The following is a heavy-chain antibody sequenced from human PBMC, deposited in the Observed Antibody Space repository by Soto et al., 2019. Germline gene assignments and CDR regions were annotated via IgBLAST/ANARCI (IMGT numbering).Heavy chain of an antibody. D-gene: IGHD3-9*01. Sequence: QVQLVQSGAEVKKPGASVKVSCKASGYTFTSYGISWVRQAPGQGLEWMGWISAYNGNTNYAQKLQGRVTMTTDTSTSTAYMELRSLRSDDTAVYYCARDDFLTGYLVDYYYYGMDVWGQGTTVTVSS. V-gene: IGHV1-18*01. CDR2: ISAYNGNT. CDR3: ARDDFLTGYLVDYYYYGMDV. CDR1: GYTFTSYG. J-gene: IGHJ6*02.